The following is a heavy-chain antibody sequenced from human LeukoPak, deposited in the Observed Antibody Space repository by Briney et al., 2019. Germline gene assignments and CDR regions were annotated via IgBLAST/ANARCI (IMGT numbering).Heavy chain of an antibody. CDR1: GYAFTSYY. D-gene: IGHD6-19*01. CDR2: INPSGGST. Sequence: ASVNVSFKASGYAFTSYYMHWVRQAPGQGLEWMGIINPSGGSTSYAQKFQGRVTMTRDTSTSTVYMELSSLRSEDTAVYYCASGDSSGCFDYWGQGTLVTVSS. J-gene: IGHJ4*02. V-gene: IGHV1-46*01. CDR3: ASGDSSGCFDY.